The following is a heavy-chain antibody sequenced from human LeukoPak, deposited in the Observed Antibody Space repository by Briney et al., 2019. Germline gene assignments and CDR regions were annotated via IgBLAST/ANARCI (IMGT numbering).Heavy chain of an antibody. J-gene: IGHJ4*02. CDR2: VSGKSRAI. CDR1: GFTFSDYG. V-gene: IGHV3-48*04. D-gene: IGHD3-10*01. CDR3: ARGTYYSDY. Sequence: GGSLRLSCAASGFTFSDYGINWVRQAPGKGLEWLSFVSGKSRAIYYADSVKGRFTISRDNAKNSLYLQMNSLRAEDTAVYYCARGTYYSDYWGQGTLVTVSS.